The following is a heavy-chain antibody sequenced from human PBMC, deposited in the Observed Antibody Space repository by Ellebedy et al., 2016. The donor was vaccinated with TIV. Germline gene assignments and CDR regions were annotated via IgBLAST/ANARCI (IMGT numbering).Heavy chain of an antibody. J-gene: IGHJ5*02. D-gene: IGHD6-13*01. V-gene: IGHV1-69*13. CDR1: GGTFSSYA. Sequence: SVKVSCXASGGTFSSYAISWVRQAPGQGLEWMGGIIPIFGTANYAQKFQGRVTITADESTSTAYMELSSLRSEDTAVYYCARDAIAAGTYYWFDPWGQGTLVTVSS. CDR2: IIPIFGTA. CDR3: ARDAIAAGTYYWFDP.